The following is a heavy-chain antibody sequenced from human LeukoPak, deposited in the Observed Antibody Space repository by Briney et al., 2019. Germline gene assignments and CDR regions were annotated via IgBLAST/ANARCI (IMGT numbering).Heavy chain of an antibody. CDR2: INPKSGGA. Sequence: ASVKVSCKASGYTFTGYYIHWVRQAPGQGLEWMGWINPKSGGANYAQKFQGRVTMTRDTSISTAYMELSRLRSVDTAVYYCAREDFCSSVNCFDPLGQGTLVTVSS. CDR3: AREDFCSSVNCFDP. CDR1: GYTFTGYY. J-gene: IGHJ5*02. V-gene: IGHV1-2*02. D-gene: IGHD6-13*01.